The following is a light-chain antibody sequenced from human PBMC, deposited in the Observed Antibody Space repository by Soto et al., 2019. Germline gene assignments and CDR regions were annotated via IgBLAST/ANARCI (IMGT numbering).Light chain of an antibody. V-gene: IGKV3-15*01. CDR2: GAS. Sequence: IVMTQSPATLSVSPGERATLSCRASQSVSSNLAWYQQKPGQAPRLLFYGASTRATGIPARLSGSGSGTEFTLTITSLQSEDFAVYYCQQYNNWPRTFGQGTKVEIK. CDR3: QQYNNWPRT. CDR1: QSVSSN. J-gene: IGKJ1*01.